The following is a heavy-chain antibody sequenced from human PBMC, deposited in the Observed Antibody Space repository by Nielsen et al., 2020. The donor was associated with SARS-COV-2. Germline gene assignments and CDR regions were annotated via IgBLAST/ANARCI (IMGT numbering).Heavy chain of an antibody. CDR3: ARHLHSGYYVPAAHKNDAFDI. D-gene: IGHD5-12*01. J-gene: IGHJ3*02. CDR2: IYYSGST. V-gene: IGHV4-31*03. Sequence: SETLSLTCTVSGGSISSDGYYWSWIRQHPGKGLEWIGYIYYSGSTYYNPSLKSRVTISVDTSKNQFSLKLSSVTAADTAVYYCARHLHSGYYVPAAHKNDAFDIWGQGTMVTVSS. CDR1: GGSISSDGYY.